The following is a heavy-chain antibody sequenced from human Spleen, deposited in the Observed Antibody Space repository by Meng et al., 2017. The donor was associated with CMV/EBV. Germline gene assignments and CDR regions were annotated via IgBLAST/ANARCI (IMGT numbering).Heavy chain of an antibody. CDR2: IHYSGTN. CDR3: ARDSYHYGSGTYNWFDP. Sequence: SETLSLTCTVSGASIRSYWWSWIRQSPGKGLEWIGYIHYSGTNKYNPSLRSRVTMSVETSKNQFSLKLSSVTAADTAVYYCARDSYHYGSGTYNWFDPWGQGTLVTVSS. V-gene: IGHV4-59*01. J-gene: IGHJ5*02. CDR1: GASIRSYW. D-gene: IGHD3-10*01.